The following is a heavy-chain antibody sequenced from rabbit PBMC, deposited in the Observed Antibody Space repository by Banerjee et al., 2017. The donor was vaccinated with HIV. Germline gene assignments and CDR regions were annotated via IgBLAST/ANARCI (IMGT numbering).Heavy chain of an antibody. CDR2: IYTGSGSSGST. Sequence: QSLEESGGDLVKPGASLTLTCTASGFSFSSNYYMCWVRQAPGKGLEWIGCIYTGSGSSGSTYYASWAKGRFTISKTSSTTVTLQLNSLTVADTATYFCARAYTSAAGYGYGRGFNLWGPGTLVTVS. CDR3: ARAYTSAAGYGYGRGFNL. D-gene: IGHD6-1*01. V-gene: IGHV1S40*01. CDR1: GFSFSSNYY. J-gene: IGHJ4*01.